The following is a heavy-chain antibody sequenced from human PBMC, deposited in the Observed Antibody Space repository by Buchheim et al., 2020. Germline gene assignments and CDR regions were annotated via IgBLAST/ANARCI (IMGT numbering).Heavy chain of an antibody. Sequence: QVQLQQWGAGLLKPSETLSLTCAVYGGSFSGYYWSWIRQPPGKGLEWIGEINHSGSTNYNPSLKSRVTISVDTSKNQFSLKLSSVTAADTAVYYCASRPRGGVTRRVNFDYWGQGTL. CDR1: GGSFSGYY. D-gene: IGHD2-21*02. CDR2: INHSGST. CDR3: ASRPRGGVTRRVNFDY. J-gene: IGHJ4*02. V-gene: IGHV4-34*01.